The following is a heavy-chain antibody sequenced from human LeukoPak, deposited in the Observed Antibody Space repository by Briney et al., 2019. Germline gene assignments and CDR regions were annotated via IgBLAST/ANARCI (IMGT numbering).Heavy chain of an antibody. D-gene: IGHD2-21*02. V-gene: IGHV4-34*01. CDR2: INHSGST. CDR1: GGSFSGHY. J-gene: IGHJ4*02. Sequence: SETLSLTCAVYGGSFSGHYWSWIRQPPGKGLEWIGEINHSGSTNYNPSLKSRVTISVDTSKNQFSLKLSSVTAADTAVYYCARELLMNCGGDCYLVWGQGTLVTVSS. CDR3: ARELLMNCGGDCYLV.